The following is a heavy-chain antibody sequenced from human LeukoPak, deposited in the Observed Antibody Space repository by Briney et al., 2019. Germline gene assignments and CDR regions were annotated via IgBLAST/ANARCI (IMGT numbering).Heavy chain of an antibody. V-gene: IGHV3-23*01. CDR3: ARRGLQGFCSVNSCHSFFDS. Sequence: PGGSLRLSCVASGFTFSHHSISWVRQAPGKGLEWVSAITASGGDTFYAESVEGRFSVSRDDSKSTVFLQMSSLTADDTGIYFCARRGLQGFCSVNSCHSFFDSWGRGTRVIVPS. CDR1: GFTFSHHS. D-gene: IGHD2-15*01. J-gene: IGHJ5*01. CDR2: ITASGGDT.